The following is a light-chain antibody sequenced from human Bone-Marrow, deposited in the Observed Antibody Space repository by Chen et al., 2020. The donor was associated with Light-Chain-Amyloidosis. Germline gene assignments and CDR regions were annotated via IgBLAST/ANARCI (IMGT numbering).Light chain of an antibody. V-gene: IGKV3-20*01. CDR1: QTISSNS. CDR2: GST. CDR3: QQYDTSPLT. J-gene: IGKJ4*01. Sequence: EIVLMQSPGTLSLSPGEGANLSCRASQTISSNSLTWYQQKFGQAPRLLIYGSTSRATGIPDRFTGRGSGTDLTLTSNRLKPEDFAMYYCQQYDTSPLTFGGGTKVEIK.